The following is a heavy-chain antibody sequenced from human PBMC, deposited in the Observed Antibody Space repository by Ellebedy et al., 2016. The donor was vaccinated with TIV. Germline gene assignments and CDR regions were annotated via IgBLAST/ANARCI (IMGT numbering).Heavy chain of an antibody. Sequence: SETLSLTCAVYGGSFSGYYWSWIRQPPGKGLEWIGEINHSGSTNYNPSLKSRVTISVDTSKNQFSLKLSSVTAADTAVYYCARGRYPSPHYDFWSGYPYLFDYWGQGTLVTVSS. CDR3: ARGRYPSPHYDFWSGYPYLFDY. CDR2: INHSGST. D-gene: IGHD3-3*01. J-gene: IGHJ4*02. CDR1: GGSFSGYY. V-gene: IGHV4-34*01.